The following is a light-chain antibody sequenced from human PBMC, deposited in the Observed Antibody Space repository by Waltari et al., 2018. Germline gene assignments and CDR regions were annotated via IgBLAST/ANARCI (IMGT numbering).Light chain of an antibody. CDR2: EIN. Sequence: QSALTQPPSASGSPGQSITISCTGTSSDGGGYNYVSWYQQYPGEAPKLIIYEINKRPSGVPHRFSGSKSGNTASLTVSGLQAEDEADYCCTSYAGGNNLGVFGGGTKVTVL. J-gene: IGLJ3*02. CDR1: SSDGGGYNY. V-gene: IGLV2-8*01. CDR3: TSYAGGNNLGV.